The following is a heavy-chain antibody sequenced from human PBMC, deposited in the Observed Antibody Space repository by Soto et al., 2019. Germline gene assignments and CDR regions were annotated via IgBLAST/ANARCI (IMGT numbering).Heavy chain of an antibody. V-gene: IGHV3-73*01. D-gene: IGHD3-9*01. CDR3: SNLDAYNIGK. Sequence: PGGSLRLSCAASGFTFTGSAMHWVRQASGKGLEWVGRIRDRTNNYATAYAASVKGRFTISRDDSKNTTYLQMNSLKTEDTAVYYCSNLDAYNIGKWGQGTQVTVS. CDR1: GFTFTGSA. CDR2: IRDRTNNYAT. J-gene: IGHJ4*02.